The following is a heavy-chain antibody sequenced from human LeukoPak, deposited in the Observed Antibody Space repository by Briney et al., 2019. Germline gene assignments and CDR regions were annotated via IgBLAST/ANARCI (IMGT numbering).Heavy chain of an antibody. CDR3: ATTLGLWFGDPVGYFDY. CDR1: GFTFSDYY. V-gene: IGHV3-11*01. CDR2: ISSSGSTI. D-gene: IGHD3-10*01. Sequence: GGSLRLSCAASGFTFSDYYMSWIRQAPGKGLEWVSYISSSGSTIYYADSVKGRFTISRDSAKNSLYLQMNSLRAEDTAVYYCATTLGLWFGDPVGYFDYWGQGTLVTVSS. J-gene: IGHJ4*02.